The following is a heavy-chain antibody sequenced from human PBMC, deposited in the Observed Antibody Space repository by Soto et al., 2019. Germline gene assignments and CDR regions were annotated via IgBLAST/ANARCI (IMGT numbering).Heavy chain of an antibody. CDR3: AKMYGPGAYFFNS. J-gene: IGHJ4*01. CDR2: ISYNGRNK. Sequence: GGSLRLSCAASGFTFSFYAMHWVRQAPGKGLEWVAVISYNGRNKHYVDSVKGRFAISRDNSKNTLYLQMNSLRAEDTALYYCAKMYGPGAYFFNSWGHGTLVTVSS. D-gene: IGHD2-8*01. CDR1: GFTFSFYA. V-gene: IGHV3-30*09.